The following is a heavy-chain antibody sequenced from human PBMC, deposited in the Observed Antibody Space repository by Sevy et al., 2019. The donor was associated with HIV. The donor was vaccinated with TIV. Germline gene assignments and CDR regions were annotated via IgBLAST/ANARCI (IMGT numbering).Heavy chain of an antibody. CDR3: ARHIGQYYYGSGSYYFDY. CDR1: GYSFTSYW. D-gene: IGHD3-10*01. J-gene: IGHJ4*02. V-gene: IGHV5-51*01. Sequence: GESLKISCKGSGYSFTSYWIGWVRQMPGKGLEWMGIIYPGDSDTRYSPSFQGQVTISADKSISTAYLQWSSLKDSDTAMYYCARHIGQYYYGSGSYYFDYWGQGTLVTVSS. CDR2: IYPGDSDT.